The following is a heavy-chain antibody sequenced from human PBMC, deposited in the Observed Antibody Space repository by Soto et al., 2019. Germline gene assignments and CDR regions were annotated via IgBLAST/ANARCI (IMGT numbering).Heavy chain of an antibody. CDR3: TRDFSPFREQWLIGPPINSEWHYYYGMDV. Sequence: PGGSLRLSCTASGFTFGDYAMSWFRQAPGKGLEWVGFIRSKAYGWTTEYAASVKGRFTISRDDSKSIAYLQMNSLKTEDTAVYYCTRDFSPFREQWLIGPPINSEWHYYYGMDVWGQGTTVTVSS. CDR2: IRSKAYGWTT. J-gene: IGHJ6*02. V-gene: IGHV3-49*03. CDR1: GFTFGDYA. D-gene: IGHD6-19*01.